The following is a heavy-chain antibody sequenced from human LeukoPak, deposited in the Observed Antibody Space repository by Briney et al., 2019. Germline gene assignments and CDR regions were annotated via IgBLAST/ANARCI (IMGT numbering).Heavy chain of an antibody. D-gene: IGHD3-10*01. CDR3: ANYYGSGSPLGVDY. V-gene: IGHV4-39*01. CDR1: GGSISSSSYY. CDR2: IYYSGST. Sequence: PSETLSLTCTVSGGSISSSSYYWGWIRQPPGKGLEWIGSIYYSGSTYYNPSLKSRVTISVDTSKNQFSLKLSSVTAADTAVYYCANYYGSGSPLGVDYWGQGTLVTVSS. J-gene: IGHJ4*02.